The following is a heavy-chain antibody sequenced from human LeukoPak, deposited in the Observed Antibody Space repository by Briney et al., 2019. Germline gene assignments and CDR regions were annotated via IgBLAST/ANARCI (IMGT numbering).Heavy chain of an antibody. CDR3: ARWLPDY. V-gene: IGHV1-18*01. Sequence: ASVKVSCKASGGTFSSYAISWVRQAPGQGLEWMGRISAYNGNTNYAQKLQGRVTMTRDTSTSTVYMELSSLRSEDTAVYYCARWLPDYWGQGTLVTVSS. CDR2: ISAYNGNT. J-gene: IGHJ4*02. D-gene: IGHD5-12*01. CDR1: GGTFSSYA.